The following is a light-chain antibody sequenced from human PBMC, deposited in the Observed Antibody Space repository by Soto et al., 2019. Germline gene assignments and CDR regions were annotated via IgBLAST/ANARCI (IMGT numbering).Light chain of an antibody. CDR3: QAYDYSLTASV. J-gene: IGLJ3*02. Sequence: QPVLTQPPSVSGAPGQRVTISCTGTSSNLGAGYDVHWYQQLPGAAPKLVIFGNRNRPSGVPERFSGSKSGSSASLAITGLQAEDEADYYCQAYDYSLTASVFGGGTKLTVL. V-gene: IGLV1-40*01. CDR2: GNR. CDR1: SSNLGAGYD.